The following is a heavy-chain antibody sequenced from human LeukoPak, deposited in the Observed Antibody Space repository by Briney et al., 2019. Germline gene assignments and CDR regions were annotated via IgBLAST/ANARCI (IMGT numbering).Heavy chain of an antibody. V-gene: IGHV3-66*01. D-gene: IGHD3-9*01. J-gene: IGHJ4*02. CDR3: AGRSYYDILTGYYIRPFDY. CDR1: GFTFSSYA. CDR2: IYSGGST. Sequence: PGGSLRLSCAASGFTFSSYAMSWVRQAPGKGLEWVSVIYSGGSTYYADSVKGRFTISRDNSKNTLYLQMNSLRAEDTAVYYCAGRSYYDILTGYYIRPFDYWGQGTLVTVSS.